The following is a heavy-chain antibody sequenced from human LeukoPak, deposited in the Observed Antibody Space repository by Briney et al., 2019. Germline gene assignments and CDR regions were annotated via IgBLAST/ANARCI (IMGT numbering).Heavy chain of an antibody. Sequence: PGGSLRLSCAASGFTFSSYAMSWVRQAPGKGLEWVSAISGSGGRTYHADSVKGRFTISRDNSKNTLYLQMNSLRAEDTAVYYCAKGRYSYGYQRVDYWGQGTLVTVSS. V-gene: IGHV3-23*01. CDR1: GFTFSSYA. J-gene: IGHJ4*02. CDR3: AKGRYSYGYQRVDY. D-gene: IGHD5-18*01. CDR2: ISGSGGRT.